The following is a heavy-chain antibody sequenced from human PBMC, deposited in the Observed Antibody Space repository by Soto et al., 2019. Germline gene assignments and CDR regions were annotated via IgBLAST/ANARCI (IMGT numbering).Heavy chain of an antibody. Sequence: SESLSLTCTVSGGSISSYYWSWIRQPPGKGLEWIGYIYYSGGTNYNPSLKSRVTISVDTSKNQFSLQLSSVTAADTAVYYCARSYYDFWSGYYYDAFDIWGQGTMVTVSS. J-gene: IGHJ3*02. D-gene: IGHD3-3*01. CDR2: IYYSGGT. CDR3: ARSYYDFWSGYYYDAFDI. V-gene: IGHV4-59*01. CDR1: GGSISSYY.